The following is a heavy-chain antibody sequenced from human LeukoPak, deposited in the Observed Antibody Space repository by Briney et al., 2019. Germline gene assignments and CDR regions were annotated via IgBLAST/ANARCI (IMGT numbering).Heavy chain of an antibody. CDR1: GGSINSYY. CDR3: ASCRAVAGTYYFDY. Sequence: SETLSLXCTVSGGSINSYYWSWIRQPPGKGLECIGYTYYSGSTDYNSSLKSRVTISLDTSRNQFSLKLSSVTAADTAVYYCASCRAVAGTYYFDYWGQGTLVTVSS. J-gene: IGHJ4*02. V-gene: IGHV4-59*01. D-gene: IGHD6-13*01. CDR2: TYYSGST.